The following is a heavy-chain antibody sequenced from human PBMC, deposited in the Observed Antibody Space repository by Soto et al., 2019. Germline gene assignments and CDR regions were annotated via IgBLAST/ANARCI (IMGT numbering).Heavy chain of an antibody. D-gene: IGHD4-4*01. CDR3: ARLVSLLQPIDS. Sequence: GSLKISCQTSGYTFTNYWIGWVRQMPGGGLEWLGLIFPRDFDVRYSPSFEGQVTISADRSTATALLQWRSLEASDSALYFRARLVSLLQPIDSWGQGTPVTVSS. CDR2: IFPRDFDV. V-gene: IGHV5-51*01. CDR1: GYTFTNYW. J-gene: IGHJ5*01.